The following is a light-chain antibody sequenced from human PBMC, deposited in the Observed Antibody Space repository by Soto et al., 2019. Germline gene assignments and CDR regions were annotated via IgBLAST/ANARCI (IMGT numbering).Light chain of an antibody. J-gene: IGKJ2*01. CDR1: QDITKY. CDR2: HSS. V-gene: IGKV1-33*01. CDR3: QQYDSFPRT. Sequence: DILMTQSPSSLSASVGDRVTITCQASQDITKYLNWYQQKQGKAPKLLIYHSSNLETGVPSRFSGSGSGTHFSFTISSLQPEDIATYFCQQYDSFPRTFGQGTRLDLK.